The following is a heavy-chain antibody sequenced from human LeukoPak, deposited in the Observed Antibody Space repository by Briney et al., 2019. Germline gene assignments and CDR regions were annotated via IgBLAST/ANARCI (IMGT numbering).Heavy chain of an antibody. J-gene: IGHJ3*02. CDR2: IIPIFGTA. Sequence: SVKVSCKASGGTFSSYAISWVRQAPGQGLEWMGGIIPIFGTANYAQKFQGRVTITADESTSTAYMELSSLRSEDTAVYYCARGWLDYYDSSGYVAFDIWGQGTMVTVSS. CDR3: ARGWLDYYDSSGYVAFDI. V-gene: IGHV1-69*01. CDR1: GGTFSSYA. D-gene: IGHD3-22*01.